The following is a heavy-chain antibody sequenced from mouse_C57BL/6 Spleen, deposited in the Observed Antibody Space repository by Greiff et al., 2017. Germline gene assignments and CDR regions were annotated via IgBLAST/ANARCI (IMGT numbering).Heavy chain of an antibody. J-gene: IGHJ1*03. V-gene: IGHV1-64*01. CDR2: IHPNSGST. CDR3: ARIGAYYSNPWYFDV. CDR1: GYTFTSYW. Sequence: QVQLQQPGAELVKPGASVKLSCKASGYTFTSYWMHWVKQRPGQGLEWIGMIHPNSGSTNYNEKFKSKATLTVDKSSSTAYMQLSSLTSEDSAVYYCARIGAYYSNPWYFDVWGTGTTVTVSS. D-gene: IGHD2-5*01.